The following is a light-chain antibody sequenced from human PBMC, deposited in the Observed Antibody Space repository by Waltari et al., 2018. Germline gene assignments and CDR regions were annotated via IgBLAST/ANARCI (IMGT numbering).Light chain of an antibody. CDR2: DVT. CDR1: GRAIYGSDF. CDR3: TSQTFDGVVL. Sequence: QSALTQPASVPVSPGQSIPISCPGIGRAIYGSDFVSWYQHYPGKAPQVTIYDVTNRPSGISDRFSASKSANTASLTISGLQPEDEGDYYCTSQTFDGVVLFGGGTQVTVL. V-gene: IGLV2-14*03. J-gene: IGLJ3*02.